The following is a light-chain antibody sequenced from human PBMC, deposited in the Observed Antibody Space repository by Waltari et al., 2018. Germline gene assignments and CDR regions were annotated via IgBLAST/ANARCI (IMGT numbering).Light chain of an antibody. J-gene: IGLJ3*02. Sequence: QPVLTLPPSASGTPGQVVSFSCSGSSSNVGNNYVYWYQQLPGTAPKLLISMNDRRPSGVLDRFFGSQSGTSASLVISGLRSEDEGHYTCATWDDSLNSWVFGGGTKLTIL. CDR2: MND. V-gene: IGLV1-47*01. CDR1: SSNVGNNY. CDR3: ATWDDSLNSWV.